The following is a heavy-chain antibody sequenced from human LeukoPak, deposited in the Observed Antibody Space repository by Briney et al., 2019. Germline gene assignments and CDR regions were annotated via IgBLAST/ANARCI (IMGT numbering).Heavy chain of an antibody. D-gene: IGHD5-18*01. CDR1: GFTFSSYS. CDR2: ISSSSSYI. CDR3: ARDWTGHSYGLGY. J-gene: IGHJ4*02. Sequence: GGSLRLSCAASGFTFSSYSMNWVRQAPGKGLEWVSSISSSSSYIYYADSVKGRFTISRDNAKNSLYLQMNSLRAEDTAVYYCARDWTGHSYGLGYWGQGTLVTVSS. V-gene: IGHV3-21*01.